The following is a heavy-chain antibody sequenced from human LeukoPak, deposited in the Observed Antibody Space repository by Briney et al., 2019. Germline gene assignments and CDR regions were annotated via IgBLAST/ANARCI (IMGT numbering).Heavy chain of an antibody. Sequence: GASVKVSCKASGYTFTSYAMNWVRQAPGQGLEWMGWINTNTGNPTYAQGFTGRFVFSLDTSVSTAYLQISSLKAEDTAVYYCASSTTPDLYYYYGMDVWGQGTTVTVSS. CDR1: GYTFTSYA. D-gene: IGHD1-1*01. V-gene: IGHV7-4-1*02. CDR3: ASSTTPDLYYYYGMDV. J-gene: IGHJ6*02. CDR2: INTNTGNP.